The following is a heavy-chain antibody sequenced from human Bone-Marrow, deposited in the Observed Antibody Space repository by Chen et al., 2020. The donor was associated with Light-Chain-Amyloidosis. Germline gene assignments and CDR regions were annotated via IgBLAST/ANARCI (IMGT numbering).Heavy chain of an antibody. CDR1: GYTFSDYY. V-gene: IGHV1-2*02. CDR3: ARDPPGGRSPLDY. CDR2: INPKSGGT. Sequence: QVQLVQSGAEVKKPGASVKVSCQASGYTFSDYYMHWVRQAPGQGLEWMGWINPKSGGTNYAQKFQGRVTMTRDTSITTADMELSRLRSDATAVYYCARDPPGGRSPLDYWSQGTLVTVSS. J-gene: IGHJ4*02. D-gene: IGHD1-26*01.